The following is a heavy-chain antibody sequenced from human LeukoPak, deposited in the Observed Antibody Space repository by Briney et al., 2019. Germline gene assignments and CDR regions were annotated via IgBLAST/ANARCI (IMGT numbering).Heavy chain of an antibody. CDR1: GFTFSSYA. CDR2: ISYDGSNK. CDR3: ARVRGYYYSMDV. Sequence: GGSLRLSCAASGFTFSSYAMHWVRQAPGKGLEWVAVISYDGSNKYYADSVKGRFTISRDNSKNTLYLQMNSLRAEDTAVYYCARVRGYYYSMDVWGQGTTVTVSS. J-gene: IGHJ6*02. V-gene: IGHV3-30*04.